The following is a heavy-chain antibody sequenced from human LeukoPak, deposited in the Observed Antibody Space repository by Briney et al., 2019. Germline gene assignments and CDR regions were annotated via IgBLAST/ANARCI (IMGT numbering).Heavy chain of an antibody. J-gene: IGHJ4*02. Sequence: GGSLRLSCAASGFTFSSYAMHWVRQAPGKGLEWVAVISYDGSNKYYADSVKGRFTISRDNSKNTLYLQMNSLRAEDTAVYYCATSGSSGYYYFFDYWGQGTLVTVSS. D-gene: IGHD3-22*01. CDR3: ATSGSSGYYYFFDY. V-gene: IGHV3-30-3*01. CDR2: ISYDGSNK. CDR1: GFTFSSYA.